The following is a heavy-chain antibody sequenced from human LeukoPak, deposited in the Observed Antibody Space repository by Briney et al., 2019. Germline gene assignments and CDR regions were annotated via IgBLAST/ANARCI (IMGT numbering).Heavy chain of an antibody. Sequence: GGSLRLSCAASGFTFSSYAMSWVRQAPGKGLEWVSGISGSDGSTNYADSVKGRFTISRDNSKNTLYLQMNSLRAEDTAVYYCARALRIYYYFDYWGQGTLVTVSS. V-gene: IGHV3-23*01. CDR3: ARALRIYYYFDY. CDR1: GFTFSSYA. J-gene: IGHJ4*02. D-gene: IGHD1-26*01. CDR2: ISGSDGST.